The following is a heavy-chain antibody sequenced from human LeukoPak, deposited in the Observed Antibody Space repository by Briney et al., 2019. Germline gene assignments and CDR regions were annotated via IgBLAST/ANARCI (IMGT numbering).Heavy chain of an antibody. Sequence: ASVKVSCKASGYTFTSYGISWVRQAPGQGLEWMGWISAYNGNTNYAQKLQGRVTMTTDTSTSTAYMELRSLRSDDTAVYYCARAYQLPHYYGMDVWGQGTTVTVSS. CDR2: ISAYNGNT. D-gene: IGHD2-2*01. V-gene: IGHV1-18*01. CDR3: ARAYQLPHYYGMDV. J-gene: IGHJ6*02. CDR1: GYTFTSYG.